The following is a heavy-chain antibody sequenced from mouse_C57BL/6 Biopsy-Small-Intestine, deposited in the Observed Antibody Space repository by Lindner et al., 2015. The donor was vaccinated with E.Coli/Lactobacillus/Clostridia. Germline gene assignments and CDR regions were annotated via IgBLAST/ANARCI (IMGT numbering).Heavy chain of an antibody. J-gene: IGHJ4*01. CDR2: ISSGSSTI. Sequence: QLQESGGGLVEPGGSLKLSCAASGFTFSDYGMHWVRQAPEKGLEWVAYISSGSSTIYYADTVKGRFTISRDNAKNTLFLQMTSLRSEDTAMYYCTRGSSGGMDYWGQGTSVTVSA. V-gene: IGHV5-17*01. CDR1: GFTFSDYG. D-gene: IGHD1-1*01. CDR3: TRGSSGGMDY.